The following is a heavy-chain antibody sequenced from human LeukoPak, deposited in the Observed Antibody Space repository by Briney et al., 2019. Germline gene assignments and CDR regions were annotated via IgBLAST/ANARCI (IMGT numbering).Heavy chain of an antibody. CDR1: GGSISSYY. Sequence: PSETLSLTCTVSGGSISSYYWSWIRQPPGKGLEWIGSIYYSGSTFYSPSLKSRVTISVDTSKNQFPLKLSSVTAADTAVYYCASLRERSYYARGFDYWGQGTLVTVSS. V-gene: IGHV4-59*05. D-gene: IGHD1-26*01. CDR3: ASLRERSYYARGFDY. CDR2: IYYSGST. J-gene: IGHJ4*02.